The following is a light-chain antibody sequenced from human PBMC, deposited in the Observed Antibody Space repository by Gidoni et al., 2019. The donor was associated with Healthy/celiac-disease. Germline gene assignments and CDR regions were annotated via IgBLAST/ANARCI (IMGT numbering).Light chain of an antibody. CDR3: MQALQTPA. Sequence: DVVMPQSPLSLPVTPGEPASISCRSSQSLLHSNGYNYLDWYLQKPGQSPQLLIYLGSNRASGVPDRVSGSGSGTDFTLKISRVEAEDVGVYYCMQALQTPAFGHXTKVDIK. CDR2: LGS. J-gene: IGKJ3*01. CDR1: QSLLHSNGYNY. V-gene: IGKV2-28*01.